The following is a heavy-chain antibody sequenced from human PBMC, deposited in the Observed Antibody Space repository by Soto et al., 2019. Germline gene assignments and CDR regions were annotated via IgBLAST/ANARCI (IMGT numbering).Heavy chain of an antibody. CDR1: GYTFTSYD. D-gene: IGHD1-1*01. J-gene: IGHJ6*02. V-gene: IGHV1-8*01. Sequence: QVQLVQSGAEVKKPGASVKVSCKASGYTFTSYDINWVRQATGQGLEWMGWMNPNSGSTGYAHKYQGIVTMTRNTNSSTAYMKLSSLRSEDTAVYDCARGRTGTTSMDVWGQGTTVTVSS. CDR2: MNPNSGST. CDR3: ARGRTGTTSMDV.